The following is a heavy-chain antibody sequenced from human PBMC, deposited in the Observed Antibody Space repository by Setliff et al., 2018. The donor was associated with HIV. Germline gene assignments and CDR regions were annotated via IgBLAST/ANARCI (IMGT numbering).Heavy chain of an antibody. J-gene: IGHJ6*02. D-gene: IGHD6-19*01. V-gene: IGHV4-59*08. CDR3: ARHLDGWYYYGMDV. CDR1: GGFISNHY. CDR2: THYSGSS. Sequence: SETLSLTCTLSGGFISNHYWNWIRQPPGKGLEWIGSTHYSGSSYYSPSLKSRVTISLDTSKNQFSLKLSSVTAADTAVYYCARHLDGWYYYGMDVWGQGTTVTVSS.